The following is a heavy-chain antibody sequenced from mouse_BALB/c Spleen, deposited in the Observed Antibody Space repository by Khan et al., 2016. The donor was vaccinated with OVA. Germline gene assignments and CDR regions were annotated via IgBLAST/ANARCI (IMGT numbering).Heavy chain of an antibody. CDR3: ASVYGGAFDY. CDR1: GYSIASDYS. CDR2: ISYSGNT. J-gene: IGHJ2*01. Sequence: EVQLVESGPGLVKPSQSLSLTCTVTGYSIASDYSWNLIQQLPGNKLEVMGFISYSGNTNYNPPLKSRISITRDTSKNKFFLQLNSVTSEDTATYYCASVYGGAFDYWGQGTTLTVSS. D-gene: IGHD1-1*01. V-gene: IGHV3-2*02.